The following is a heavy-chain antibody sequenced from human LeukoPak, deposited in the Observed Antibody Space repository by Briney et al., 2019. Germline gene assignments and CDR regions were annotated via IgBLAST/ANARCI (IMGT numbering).Heavy chain of an antibody. D-gene: IGHD1-26*01. V-gene: IGHV1-24*01. CDR2: FDPEDGET. CDR3: ATASNSGSYYPPFDY. Sequence: ASVRVSCKASGYSFTGNYMHWVRQAPGKGLEWMGGFDPEDGETIYAQKFQGRVTMTEDTSTDTAYMELSSLRSEDTAVYYCATASNSGSYYPPFDYWGQGTLVTVSS. CDR1: GYSFTGNY. J-gene: IGHJ4*02.